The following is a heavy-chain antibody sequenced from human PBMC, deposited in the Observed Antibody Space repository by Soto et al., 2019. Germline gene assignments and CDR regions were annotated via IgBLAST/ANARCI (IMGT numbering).Heavy chain of an antibody. CDR2: IYYSGST. CDR3: ARRYGGNLDY. D-gene: IGHD2-15*01. Sequence: PSETLSLTCTVSGGSISSYYLTWIRQPPGKGLEWIGYIYYSGSTNYNPSLKSRVTISVDTSKNQFSLNLSSVTAADTAVYYCARRYGGNLDYWGQGTLVTVSS. CDR1: GGSISSYY. V-gene: IGHV4-59*08. J-gene: IGHJ4*02.